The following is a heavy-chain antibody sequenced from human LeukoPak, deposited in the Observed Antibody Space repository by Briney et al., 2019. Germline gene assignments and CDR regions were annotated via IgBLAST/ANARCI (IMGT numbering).Heavy chain of an antibody. J-gene: IGHJ6*03. CDR3: ARGSMVVTAYYYYYMDV. Sequence: GGSLRLSCAASGFTFSSYSMNWVRQAPGKGLEWVSSISSSSSYIYYADSVKGRFTISRDNAENSLYLQMNSLRAEDTAVYYCARGSMVVTAYYYYYMDVWGKGTTVTVSS. V-gene: IGHV3-21*01. D-gene: IGHD2-21*02. CDR1: GFTFSSYS. CDR2: ISSSSSYI.